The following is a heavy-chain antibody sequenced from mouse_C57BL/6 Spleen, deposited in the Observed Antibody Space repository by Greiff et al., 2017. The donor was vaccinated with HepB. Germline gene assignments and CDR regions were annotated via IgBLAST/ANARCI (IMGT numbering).Heavy chain of an antibody. CDR2: ISYDGSN. D-gene: IGHD2-4*01. Sequence: ESGPGLVKPSQSLSLTCSVTGYSITSGYYWNWIRQFPGNKLEWMGYISYDGSNNYNPSLKNRISITRDTSKNQFFLKLNSVTTEDTATYYCAREDYHFDYWGQGTTLTVSS. V-gene: IGHV3-6*01. J-gene: IGHJ2*01. CDR3: AREDYHFDY. CDR1: GYSITSGYY.